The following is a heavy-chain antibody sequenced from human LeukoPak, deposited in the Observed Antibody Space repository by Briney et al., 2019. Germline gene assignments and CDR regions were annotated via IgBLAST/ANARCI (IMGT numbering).Heavy chain of an antibody. Sequence: SETLSLPCAVYGGPFSGYYWSGLRQPPGKGLEGLGEFNQSGSTNYSPSLKSRVTTSVDTSKNQFSLKLSSVTAADTAVYYCARTRLGDYIWGSYRNYPSAYYFDYWGQGTLVTVSS. J-gene: IGHJ4*02. CDR2: FNQSGST. CDR1: GGPFSGYY. D-gene: IGHD3-16*02. CDR3: ARTRLGDYIWGSYRNYPSAYYFDY. V-gene: IGHV4-34*01.